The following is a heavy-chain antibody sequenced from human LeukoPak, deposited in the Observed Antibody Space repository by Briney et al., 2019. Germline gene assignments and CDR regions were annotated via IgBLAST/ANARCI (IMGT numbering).Heavy chain of an antibody. Sequence: SAPTLAKPTQTLTLTCTFSGFSLSTIGVGVGWIRQPPGKALEWLALIYCDDDKRYSPSLKTRLTITKDTSKNQVVLTMTNMDPVDTATYYCARIIGGSGNYQWGQGTLGTVSS. CDR2: IYCDDDK. CDR1: GFSLSTIGVG. J-gene: IGHJ4*02. D-gene: IGHD3-10*01. V-gene: IGHV2-5*02. CDR3: ARIIGGSGNYQ.